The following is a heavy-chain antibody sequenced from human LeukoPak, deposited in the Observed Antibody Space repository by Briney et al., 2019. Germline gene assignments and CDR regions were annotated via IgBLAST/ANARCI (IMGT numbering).Heavy chain of an antibody. Sequence: PGGSLRLSCAASRFTFSSYGMHWVRQAPGKGLEGVVVISYDGNNIYYADSVKGRFNISRYNSKNTLYLQMNSLRADDTAVYYCAKVKGEVIGAFDIWGQGTMVTVSS. CDR3: AKVKGEVIGAFDI. V-gene: IGHV3-30*18. CDR1: RFTFSSYG. CDR2: ISYDGNNI. J-gene: IGHJ3*02. D-gene: IGHD3-16*01.